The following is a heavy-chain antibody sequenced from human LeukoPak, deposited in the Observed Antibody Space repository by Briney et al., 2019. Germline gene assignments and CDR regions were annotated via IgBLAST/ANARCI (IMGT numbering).Heavy chain of an antibody. CDR2: INPNSGGT. V-gene: IGHV1-2*02. CDR3: ARGLKPWLTEY. D-gene: IGHD5-24*01. CDR1: GYTSTGYY. Sequence: WASVKVSCKASGYTSTGYYMHCVRQAPGQGLEWMGWINPNSGGTNYAQKFQGRVTMTRDTSISTAYMELSRLRSDDTAVYYCARGLKPWLTEYWGQGTLVIVSS. J-gene: IGHJ4*02.